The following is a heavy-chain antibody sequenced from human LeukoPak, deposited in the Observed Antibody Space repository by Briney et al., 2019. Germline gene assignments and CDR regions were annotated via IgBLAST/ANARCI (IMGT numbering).Heavy chain of an antibody. CDR3: AGRARGYSSGWYYFDY. CDR2: ISSSSSYI. V-gene: IGHV3-21*01. CDR1: GFTFSSYS. Sequence: GGSLRLSCAASGFTFSSYSMNWVRQAPRKGLEWVSSISSSSSYIYYADSVKGRFTISRDNAKNSLYLQMNSLRAEDTAVYYCAGRARGYSSGWYYFDYWGQGTLVTVSS. D-gene: IGHD6-19*01. J-gene: IGHJ4*02.